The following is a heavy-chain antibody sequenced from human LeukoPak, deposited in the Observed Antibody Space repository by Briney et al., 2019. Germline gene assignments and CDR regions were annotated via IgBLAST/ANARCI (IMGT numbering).Heavy chain of an antibody. J-gene: IGHJ4*02. CDR2: IYPGDSDT. Sequence: GESLKISCKVSGYSFTNYWIAWVRQMPGKGLEWMGIIYPGDSDTKHSPSFQGQVTMSADKSTTTAYLQWSSLKASDTAMYYCARSGSGYSYGYAYWGQGTLVTVSS. CDR1: GYSFTNYW. D-gene: IGHD5-18*01. V-gene: IGHV5-51*01. CDR3: ARSGSGYSYGYAY.